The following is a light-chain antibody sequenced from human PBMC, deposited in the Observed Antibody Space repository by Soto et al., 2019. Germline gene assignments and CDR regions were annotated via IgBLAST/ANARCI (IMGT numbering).Light chain of an antibody. CDR2: GAS. V-gene: IGKV3-11*01. CDR3: HQRSNWPPDT. J-gene: IGKJ5*01. Sequence: EIVLTQSPDTLSLSPGAGASLSXRASQSVHTFLAWYQQKPGQAPRLLIYGASTRATGVPARFSGSGSGTDFTLTISSLEPEDFAVYYCHQRSNWPPDTFGQGTRLEIK. CDR1: QSVHTF.